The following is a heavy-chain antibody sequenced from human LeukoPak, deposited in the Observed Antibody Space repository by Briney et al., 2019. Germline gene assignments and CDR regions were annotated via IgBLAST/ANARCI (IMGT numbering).Heavy chain of an antibody. CDR1: GGSISSSSYY. V-gene: IGHV4-39*07. D-gene: IGHD6-13*01. J-gene: IGHJ5*02. CDR2: IYYSGST. Sequence: SGTLSLTCTVSGGSISSSSYYWGWIRQPPGKGLEWIGSIYYSGSTYYNPSLKSRVTISVDTSKNQFSLKLSSVTAADTAVYYCARVAAAESWFDPWGQGTLVTVSS. CDR3: ARVAAAESWFDP.